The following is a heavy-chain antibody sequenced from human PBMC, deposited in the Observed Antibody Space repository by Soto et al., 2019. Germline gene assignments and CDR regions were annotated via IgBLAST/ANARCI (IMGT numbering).Heavy chain of an antibody. D-gene: IGHD3-9*01. Sequence: GGSLRLSCAASGFTFSNAWMSWVRQAPGKGLEWVGRIKSKTDGGTTDYAAPVKGRFTISRDDSKNTLYLQMNSLKTEDTAVYYCTALITISLGLFDPWGQGTLVTVSS. CDR3: TALITISLGLFDP. V-gene: IGHV3-15*01. CDR1: GFTFSNAW. J-gene: IGHJ5*02. CDR2: IKSKTDGGTT.